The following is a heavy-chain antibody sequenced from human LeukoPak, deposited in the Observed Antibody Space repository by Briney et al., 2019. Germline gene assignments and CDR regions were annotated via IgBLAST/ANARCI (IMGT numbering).Heavy chain of an antibody. CDR3: AKPYYDSSGYYIAFDV. D-gene: IGHD3-22*01. Sequence: PGGSLRLSCAASGFTFSSSAMGWVRQAPGKGLEWVSTINGDITYYADSVKGRFIISRNTSKSTLYLQMNSLRAEDTAAYYCAKPYYDSSGYYIAFDVWGQGTMVTVSS. CDR1: GFTFSSSA. CDR2: INGDIT. V-gene: IGHV3-23*01. J-gene: IGHJ3*01.